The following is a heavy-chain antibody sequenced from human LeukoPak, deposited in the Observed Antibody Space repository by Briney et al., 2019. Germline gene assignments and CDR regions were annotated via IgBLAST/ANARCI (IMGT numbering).Heavy chain of an antibody. J-gene: IGHJ4*02. V-gene: IGHV4-59*01. CDR2: IYYTGST. CDR1: GGSISSYY. D-gene: IGHD6-19*01. CDR3: ARPFSSGWYPYSIGSLWFDY. Sequence: SETLSLTCTVSGGSISSYYWSWIRQPPGKGLEWIGYIYYTGSTKYNPSLKSRVTISVDTSKNQFSLKLSSVTAADTAVYYCARPFSSGWYPYSIGSLWFDYWGQGTLVTVSS.